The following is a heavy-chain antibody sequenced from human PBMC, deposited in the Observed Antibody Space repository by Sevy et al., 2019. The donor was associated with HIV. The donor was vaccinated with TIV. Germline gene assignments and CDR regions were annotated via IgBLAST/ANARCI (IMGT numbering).Heavy chain of an antibody. CDR2: IRYDGSNK. V-gene: IGHV3-30*02. CDR3: AKDEKNKNWGTLVD. CDR1: GFTFSSYG. J-gene: IGHJ4*02. Sequence: GGSLRLSCAASGFTFSSYGMHWVRQAPGKGLGWVAFIRYDGSNKYYADSVKGRFTISRDNSKNTLYLQMNSLRAEDTAVYYCAKDEKNKNWGTLVDWGQGTLVTVSS. D-gene: IGHD7-27*01.